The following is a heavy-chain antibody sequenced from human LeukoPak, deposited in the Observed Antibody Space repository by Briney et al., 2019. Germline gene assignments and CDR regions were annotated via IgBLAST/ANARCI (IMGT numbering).Heavy chain of an antibody. Sequence: ASVKVSCKASGYTFTGYYMHWVRQAPGQGLEWMGWINPNSGGTNYAQKFQGRVTMTRDTSISTAYMELSRLRSDDTAVYYCAREWIAVAGTYXYGMDVWGQGTTVTVSS. V-gene: IGHV1-2*02. D-gene: IGHD6-19*01. CDR3: AREWIAVAGTYXYGMDV. CDR1: GYTFTGYY. CDR2: INPNSGGT. J-gene: IGHJ6*02.